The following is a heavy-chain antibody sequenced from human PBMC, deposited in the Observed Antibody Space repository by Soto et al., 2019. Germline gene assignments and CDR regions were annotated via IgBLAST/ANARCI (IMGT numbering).Heavy chain of an antibody. CDR3: AGPSSGWSAHTGPGYFDL. D-gene: IGHD6-19*01. V-gene: IGHV3-53*02. CDR2: IYSGGST. CDR1: GFTVSSNY. J-gene: IGHJ2*01. Sequence: EVQLVETGGGLIQPGGSLRLSCAASGFTVSSNYMSWVRQAPGKGLEWVSVIYSGGSTYYADSVKGRFTIPRENSKNTLYIQMNSLRAEDTAVYYCAGPSSGWSAHTGPGYFDLWGRGTLVTVSS.